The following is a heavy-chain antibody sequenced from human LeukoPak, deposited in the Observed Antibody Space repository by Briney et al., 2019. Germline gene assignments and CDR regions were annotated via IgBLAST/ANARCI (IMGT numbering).Heavy chain of an antibody. D-gene: IGHD4-23*01. J-gene: IGHJ6*04. CDR1: GGSISSYY. V-gene: IGHV4-59*01. CDR3: ARDPRTTVDYYYYGMDV. CDR2: IYYSGST. Sequence: SETLSLTCTVSGGSISSYYWSWIRQPPGKGLEWIGYIYYSGSTNYNPSLKSRVTISVDTSKSQFSLKLSSVTAADTAVYYCARDPRTTVDYYYYGMDVWGKGTTVTVSS.